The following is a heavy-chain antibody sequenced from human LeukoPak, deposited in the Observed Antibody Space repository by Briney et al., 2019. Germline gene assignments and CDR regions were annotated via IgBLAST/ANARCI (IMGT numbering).Heavy chain of an antibody. D-gene: IGHD3-3*01. J-gene: IGHJ4*02. CDR3: ARGGSGYYFFFSEFDY. CDR2: ISYDGSNK. CDR1: GFTFSSYA. V-gene: IGHV3-30-3*01. Sequence: GRSLRLSCAASGFTFSSYAMHWVRQAPGKGLEWVAVISYDGSNKYYADSVKGRFTISRDNSKNTLYLQMNSLRAEDTAVYYCARGGSGYYFFFSEFDYWGQGTLVTVPS.